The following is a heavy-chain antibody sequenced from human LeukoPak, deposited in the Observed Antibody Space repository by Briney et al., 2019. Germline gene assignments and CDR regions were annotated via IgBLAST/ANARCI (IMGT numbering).Heavy chain of an antibody. V-gene: IGHV3-21*01. CDR2: ISSRSTNI. D-gene: IGHD6-19*01. CDR1: GFTFSRYS. Sequence: GGSLRLSCAGSGFTFSRYSMSWFRQAPGKGLERVSSISSRSTNIFYADSVKGRFTISRGNAKNSLYLQMNSLGAEDTAVYYCARDAQWLVPEGYFYYMDVWGKGTTVTVSS. CDR3: ARDAQWLVPEGYFYYMDV. J-gene: IGHJ6*03.